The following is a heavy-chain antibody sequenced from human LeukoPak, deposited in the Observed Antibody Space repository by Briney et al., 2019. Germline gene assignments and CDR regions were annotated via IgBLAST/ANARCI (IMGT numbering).Heavy chain of an antibody. Sequence: GGSLRLSCAASGFTFSNYNMNWVRQTPGKGLEWISYIRSGTNTIYYADSVQGRFTISRDNAKNSLFPQMNSLRAEDTAVYYCASAISGSYSIWGQGTLVTVSS. CDR1: GFTFSNYN. D-gene: IGHD1-26*01. J-gene: IGHJ4*02. V-gene: IGHV3-48*04. CDR3: ASAISGSYSI. CDR2: IRSGTNTI.